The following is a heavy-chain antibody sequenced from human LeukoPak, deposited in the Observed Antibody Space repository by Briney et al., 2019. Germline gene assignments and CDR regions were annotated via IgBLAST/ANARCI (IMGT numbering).Heavy chain of an antibody. CDR1: GGSFSGYY. CDR2: INHSGST. V-gene: IGHV4-34*01. D-gene: IGHD3-22*01. J-gene: IGHJ4*02. CDR3: ARRRYYYDSSGYTELDY. Sequence: TSETLSLTCAVYGGSFSGYYWSWIRQPPGKGLEWIGEINHSGSTHYNPSLKSRVTISVDTSKNQFSLKLSSVTAADTAVYYCARRRYYYDSSGYTELDYWGQGTLVTVSS.